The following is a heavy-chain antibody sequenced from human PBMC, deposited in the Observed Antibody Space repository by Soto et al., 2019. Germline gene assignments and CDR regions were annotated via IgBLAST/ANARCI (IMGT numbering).Heavy chain of an antibody. CDR2: IYRSGVT. J-gene: IGHJ5*02. CDR1: GDSSSTTTYS. D-gene: IGHD6-19*01. V-gene: IGHV4-30-2*01. CDR3: AGMPYTSGLRIDP. Sequence: SLTLSGSFSGDSSSTTTYSWSWIRQPPGKALEWVGFIYRSGVTSYNPSLKSRVSISLDTSNNQCSLKLGSVTAADTAVYYCAGMPYTSGLRIDPWGPGTLVTVSS.